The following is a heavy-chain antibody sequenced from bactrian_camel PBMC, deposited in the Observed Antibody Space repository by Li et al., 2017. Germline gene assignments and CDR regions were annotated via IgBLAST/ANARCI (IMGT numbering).Heavy chain of an antibody. V-gene: IGHV3S40*01. CDR2: INSGGGST. CDR1: GITFSRYA. D-gene: IGHD3*01. Sequence: VQLVESGGGVVQPGGSLRLSCQGSGITFSRYAIHWVRRAPGKGLEWVSAINSGGGSTFYAGSVKGRFTISRDNAKNTVYLQMSSLKPEDTAAYACVRVGDYYEGNYWGQGTQVTVS. CDR3: VRVGDYYEGNY. J-gene: IGHJ4*01.